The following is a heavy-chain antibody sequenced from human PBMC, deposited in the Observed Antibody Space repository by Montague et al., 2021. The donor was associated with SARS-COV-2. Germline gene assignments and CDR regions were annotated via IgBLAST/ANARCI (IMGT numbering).Heavy chain of an antibody. CDR3: ARRGSSVCGVTVSAELDY. V-gene: IGHV4-34*01. CDR2: INQSGRT. Sequence: SETLSLTCAVYGGSFSGYYWSWIRQPPGKGLEWIGEINQSGRTNNNPSLKSRVIISVDTSKNQFSLKLSSVTAADTAVYYCARRGSSVCGVTVSAELDYWGQGILVIVSS. J-gene: IGHJ4*02. D-gene: IGHD3-3*01. CDR1: GGSFSGYY.